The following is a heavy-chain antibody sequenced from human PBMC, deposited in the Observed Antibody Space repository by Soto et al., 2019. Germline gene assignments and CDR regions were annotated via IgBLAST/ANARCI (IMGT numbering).Heavy chain of an antibody. CDR2: IYYSGST. V-gene: IGHV4-59*01. Sequence: SETLSLTCTVSGGSISSYYWSWIRQPPGKGLEWIGYIYYSGSTNYNPSLKSRVTISVDTSKNQFSLKLSSVTAADTAVYYCAIDSSRRGSYQGLQKNNWFDPWGQGTLVTVSS. CDR1: GGSISSYY. CDR3: AIDSSRRGSYQGLQKNNWFDP. J-gene: IGHJ5*02. D-gene: IGHD4-4*01.